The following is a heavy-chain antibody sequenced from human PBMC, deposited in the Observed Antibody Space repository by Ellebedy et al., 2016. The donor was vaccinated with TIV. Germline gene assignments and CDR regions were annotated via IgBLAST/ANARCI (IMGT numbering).Heavy chain of an antibody. V-gene: IGHV4-39*01. CDR2: ITYTGST. CDR1: GGSISSNSYY. D-gene: IGHD2-21*02. J-gene: IGHJ4*02. CDR3: ARHGGNCGGDCYLY. Sequence: MPSETLSLTCTVSGGSISSNSYYWAWIRQPPGKGLEWIASITYTGSTYDTRSLRSRATISVETSKNQFSLRLSSVTAADTAVYYCARHGGNCGGDCYLYWGQGTLVTVSS.